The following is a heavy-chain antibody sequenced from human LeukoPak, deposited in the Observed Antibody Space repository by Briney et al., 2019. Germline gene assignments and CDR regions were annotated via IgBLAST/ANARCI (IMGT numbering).Heavy chain of an antibody. CDR1: GYSFTSWW. D-gene: IGHD3-3*01. CDR2: IYPGDSDI. V-gene: IGHV5-51*01. Sequence: PGESLKISCRSSGYSFTSWWIGWVRQMPGNGLEWMGIIYPGDSDIRYSPSFQGQVTISADKSISTAYLQWSSLKASDTAMYYCERSGEYYDFWSGNYPDYWGQGTLVTVSS. CDR3: ERSGEYYDFWSGNYPDY. J-gene: IGHJ4*02.